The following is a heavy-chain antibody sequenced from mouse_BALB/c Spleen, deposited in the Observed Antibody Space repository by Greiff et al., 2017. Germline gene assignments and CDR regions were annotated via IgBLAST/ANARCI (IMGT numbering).Heavy chain of an antibody. CDR1: GFNIKDYY. D-gene: IGHD1-1*01. V-gene: IGHV14-4*02. J-gene: IGHJ3*01. Sequence: EVQLQESGAELVRSGASVKLSCTASGFNIKDYYMHWVKQRPEQGLEWIGWIDPENGDTEYAPKFQGKATMTADTSSNTAYLQLSSLTSEDTAVYYCTNCYYGSGCVWFAYWGQGTLVTVSA. CDR3: TNCYYGSGCVWFAY. CDR2: IDPENGDT.